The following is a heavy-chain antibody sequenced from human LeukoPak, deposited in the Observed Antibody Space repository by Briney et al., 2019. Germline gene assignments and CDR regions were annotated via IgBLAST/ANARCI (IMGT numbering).Heavy chain of an antibody. CDR3: ARARYNWNHVDY. J-gene: IGHJ4*02. V-gene: IGHV4-61*02. CDR1: GGSISTDYYY. D-gene: IGHD1-14*01. Sequence: SQTLSLTCTVSGGSISTDYYYWSWIRQPAGKGLEWIGRIYTSGDTNYNPSLKSRVTMSVDTSKNQFSLELGSDSAADTAVYYCARARYNWNHVDYWGQGTLVTVTS. CDR2: IYTSGDT.